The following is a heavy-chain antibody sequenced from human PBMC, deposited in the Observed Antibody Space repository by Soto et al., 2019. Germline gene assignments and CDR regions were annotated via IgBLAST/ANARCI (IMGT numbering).Heavy chain of an antibody. J-gene: IGHJ5*02. V-gene: IGHV3-21*01. D-gene: IGHD5-12*01. Sequence: AGSLRLSCPASGFTFSTYGMNCVRQPPGKGLEWLSPLSDSGHHIYYADSVKGRFTISRDNAKNSLFLQMNSLRGEDTAVYYCARSGLAMPYSASHWFDPWGRGTLVTVSS. CDR2: LSDSGHHI. CDR1: GFTFSTYG. CDR3: ARSGLAMPYSASHWFDP.